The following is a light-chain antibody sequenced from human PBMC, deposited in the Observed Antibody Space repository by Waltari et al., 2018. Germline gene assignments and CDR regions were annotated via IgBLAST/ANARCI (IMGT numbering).Light chain of an antibody. CDR1: STTVGGYNL. CDR3: LSYSGRSDYV. J-gene: IGLJ1*01. V-gene: IGLV2-23*02. Sequence: QSALTQPASVSGSPGQAITISCTGTSTTVGGYNLVSWYRQYPGKAPELMIFGVSERPSGISNRLSCSKSGNTATLTISGRQAEDEADYYCLSYSGRSDYVFGTGTRV. CDR2: GVS.